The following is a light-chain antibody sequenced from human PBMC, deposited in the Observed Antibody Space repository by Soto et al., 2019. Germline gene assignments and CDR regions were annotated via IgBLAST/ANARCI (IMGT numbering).Light chain of an antibody. V-gene: IGKV2-28*01. J-gene: IGKJ1*01. CDR1: QGLLHSNGYNY. CDR3: MQALQTPWT. Sequence: DIVMTQSPLSLPVTPGEPASISCRSSQGLLHSNGYNYLDWYLQKPGHSPQLLIYLGSNRASGVPDRFSGSGSGTDFTLKISRVEAEDVGVYYCMQALQTPWTFGQGTKVDIK. CDR2: LGS.